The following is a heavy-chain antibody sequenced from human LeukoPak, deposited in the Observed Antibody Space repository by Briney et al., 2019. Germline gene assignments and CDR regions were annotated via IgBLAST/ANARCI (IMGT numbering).Heavy chain of an antibody. Sequence: GASVKVSCKASGYIFTRYGISWVRQAPGQGLEWMGWISARYGNTNYAQKFQGRLTMTTDTSTNTAYMELRSLRPDDTAVYYCARDFFHGHCSGLSCFLLDYWGQGSLVTVSS. CDR1: GYIFTRYG. D-gene: IGHD2-15*01. CDR2: ISARYGNT. J-gene: IGHJ4*02. V-gene: IGHV1-18*01. CDR3: ARDFFHGHCSGLSCFLLDY.